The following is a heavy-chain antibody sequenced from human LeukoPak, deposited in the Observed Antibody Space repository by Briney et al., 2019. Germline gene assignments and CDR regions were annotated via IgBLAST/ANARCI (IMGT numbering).Heavy chain of an antibody. CDR3: ASLNDYVWGSYRYTRYYFDY. CDR2: INHSGST. V-gene: IGHV4-34*01. Sequence: PETLSLTCAVYGGSFSGYYWSWIRRPPGKGLEWIGEINHSGSTNYNPSLKSRVTISVDTSKNQFSLKLSSVTAADTAVYYCASLNDYVWGSYRYTRYYFDYWGQGTLVTVSS. CDR1: GGSFSGYY. J-gene: IGHJ4*02. D-gene: IGHD3-16*02.